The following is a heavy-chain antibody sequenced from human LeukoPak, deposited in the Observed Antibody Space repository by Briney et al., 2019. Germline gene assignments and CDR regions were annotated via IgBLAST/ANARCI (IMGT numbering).Heavy chain of an antibody. V-gene: IGHV4-34*01. Sequence: SETLSLTCTVSGGSISSYYWSWIRQPPGKGLEWIGEINHSGSTNYNPSLKSRVTISVDTSKNQFSLKLSSVTAADTAVYYCARASGATALNWFDPWGQGTLVTVSS. D-gene: IGHD1-26*01. J-gene: IGHJ5*02. CDR2: INHSGST. CDR3: ARASGATALNWFDP. CDR1: GGSISSYY.